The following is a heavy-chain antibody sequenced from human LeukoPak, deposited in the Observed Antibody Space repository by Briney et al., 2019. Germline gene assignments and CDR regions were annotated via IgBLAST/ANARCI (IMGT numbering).Heavy chain of an antibody. CDR3: ARQPLGSYRYFDY. CDR2: FYYSGST. J-gene: IGHJ4*02. V-gene: IGHV4-39*01. D-gene: IGHD3-16*02. CDR1: GGSINSNSDY. Sequence: PSETLSLTCTVSGGSINSNSDYWGWIRQPPGKGLECIGSFYYSGSTYYNPSLKSRVTISVDTSKNQFSLKLSSVTAADTAMYYCARQPLGSYRYFDYWGQGTLVTVSS.